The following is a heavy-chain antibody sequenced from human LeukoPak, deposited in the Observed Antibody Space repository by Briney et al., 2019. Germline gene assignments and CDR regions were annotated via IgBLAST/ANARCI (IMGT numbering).Heavy chain of an antibody. Sequence: PGRSLRLSCAASGFTFDDYAMHWVRQAPGKGLEWVSGISRNSGSIGYADSVKGRFTISRDNAKNSLYLQMNSLRAEDTALYYCAKDIGDGYNSGCFDYWGQGTLVTVSS. CDR2: ISRNSGSI. D-gene: IGHD5-24*01. J-gene: IGHJ4*02. CDR1: GFTFDDYA. V-gene: IGHV3-9*01. CDR3: AKDIGDGYNSGCFDY.